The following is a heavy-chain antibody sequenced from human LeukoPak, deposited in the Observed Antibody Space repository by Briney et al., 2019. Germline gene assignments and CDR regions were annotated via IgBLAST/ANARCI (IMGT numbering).Heavy chain of an antibody. CDR3: AKDNGYYYDSSSQNFDY. CDR1: GFTFDDYA. J-gene: IGHJ4*02. D-gene: IGHD3-22*01. V-gene: IGHV3-9*01. CDR2: ISWNSGSI. Sequence: GRSLRLSCAASGFTFDDYAMHWVRQAPGKGLEWVSGISWNSGSIGYADSVKGRFTISRDNAKNSLYLQMNSLRAEDTALYYCAKDNGYYYDSSSQNFDYWGQGTLVTVSS.